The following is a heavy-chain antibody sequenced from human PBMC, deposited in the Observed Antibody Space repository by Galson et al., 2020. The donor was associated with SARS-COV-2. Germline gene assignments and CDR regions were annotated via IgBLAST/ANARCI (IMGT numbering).Heavy chain of an antibody. D-gene: IGHD5-12*01. CDR3: ARMDPLRLATTGWWDY. J-gene: IGHJ4*02. V-gene: IGHV2-5*02. CDR1: GFSLSTSGVG. CDR2: IYWDDDK. Sequence: KMSGPTLVKPTQTLTLTCTCSGFSLSTSGVGVDWIRQPPGQAREWPALIYWDDDKRYSPSLKSRLTITKDTSKIQVVLTMTNMDPVDTATCYCARMDPLRLATTGWWDYWGQGTLVIVSS.